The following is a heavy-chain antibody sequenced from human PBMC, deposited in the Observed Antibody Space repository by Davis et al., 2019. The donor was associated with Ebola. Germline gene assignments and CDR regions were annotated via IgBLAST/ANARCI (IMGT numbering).Heavy chain of an antibody. CDR2: INPGGST. CDR3: ARGRGRYYGMDV. CDR1: GGSFSGYY. D-gene: IGHD1-14*01. V-gene: IGHV4-34*01. Sequence: PSETLSLTCALYGGSFSGYYWTWIRQSPGKGLEWIGEINPGGSTNYSPSLKSRVTMSLDWSRNQFSLRLSSVTAADTALYFCARGRGRYYGMDVWGQGTTLIVSS. J-gene: IGHJ6*02.